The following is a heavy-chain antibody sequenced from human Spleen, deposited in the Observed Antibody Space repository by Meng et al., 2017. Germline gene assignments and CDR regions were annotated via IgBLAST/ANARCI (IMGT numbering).Heavy chain of an antibody. J-gene: IGHJ4*02. CDR1: GYTFTSYY. D-gene: IGHD6-13*01. CDR2: INPNSGDT. V-gene: IGHV1-2*06. Sequence: QVQLVQSGAEVKMPGASVKVSCKTSGYTFTSYYLHCVRRAPGQGLEWMGRINPNSGDTNYPQKFQGRVTMTRDTSTSTAYMELSSLRSDDTAVYTCARARGSSWYYFADWGQGTLVTVSS. CDR3: ARARGSSWYYFAD.